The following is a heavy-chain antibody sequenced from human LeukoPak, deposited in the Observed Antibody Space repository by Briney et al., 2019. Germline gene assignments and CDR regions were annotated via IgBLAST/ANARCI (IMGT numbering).Heavy chain of an antibody. CDR2: INAGNGNA. D-gene: IGHD3-10*01. V-gene: IGHV1-3*03. CDR3: ARAGDYSYYMDV. CDR1: GYTFTSYA. Sequence: ASVKVSCKASGYTFTSYAMHWVRQAPGQRLEWMGWINAGNGNAKYSQEFQGRVTITRDTSASTAYMELSSLRSEDMAVYYCARAGDYSYYMDVWGKGTTVTVSS. J-gene: IGHJ6*03.